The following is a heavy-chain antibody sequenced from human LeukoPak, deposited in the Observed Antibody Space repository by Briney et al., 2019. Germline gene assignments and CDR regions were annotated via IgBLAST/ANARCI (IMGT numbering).Heavy chain of an antibody. CDR3: AKDRWSGYYDSSGYYMGGY. Sequence: PGGSLRLSCAASGFALSSYAMSWVRQAPGKGLEWVSATSSSDAGTYHAESVRGRFTISRDNSKNTLYLQMNSLRADDAAVYYCAKDRWSGYYDSSGYYMGGYWGQGTLVTVSS. V-gene: IGHV3-23*01. CDR1: GFALSSYA. D-gene: IGHD3-22*01. CDR2: TSSSDAGT. J-gene: IGHJ4*02.